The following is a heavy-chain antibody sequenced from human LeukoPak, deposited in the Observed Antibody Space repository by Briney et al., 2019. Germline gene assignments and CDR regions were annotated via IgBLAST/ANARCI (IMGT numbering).Heavy chain of an antibody. CDR3: HLSSSWTYYYGMDV. V-gene: IGHV3-30*03. Sequence: QSGVSLRLSCAASGFTFSSYGMHWVRQAPGKGLEWVAVISYDGSNKYYADSVKGRFTISRDNSKNTLYLQMNSLRAEDTAVYYCHLSSSWTYYYGMDVWGQGTTVTVSS. J-gene: IGHJ6*02. CDR1: GFTFSSYG. D-gene: IGHD6-13*01. CDR2: ISYDGSNK.